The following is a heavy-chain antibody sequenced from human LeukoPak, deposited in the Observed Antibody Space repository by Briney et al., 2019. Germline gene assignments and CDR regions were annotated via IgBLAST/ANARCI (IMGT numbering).Heavy chain of an antibody. CDR1: GFTFSSYA. CDR2: ISGSGGST. V-gene: IGHV3-23*01. J-gene: IGHJ6*04. D-gene: IGHD6-6*01. Sequence: GGSLRLSCAASGFTFSSYAMSWVRQAPGKGLEWVSAISGSGGSTYYADSVKGRFTISRDNSKNTLYLQMNSLRAEDTAVYYCARRSSGGYYYGMDVWGKGTTVTVSS. CDR3: ARRSSGGYYYGMDV.